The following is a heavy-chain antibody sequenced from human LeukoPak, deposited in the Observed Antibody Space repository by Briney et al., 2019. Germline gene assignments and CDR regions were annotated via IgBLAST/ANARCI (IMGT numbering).Heavy chain of an antibody. CDR3: AKAHIVGAARVFDY. CDR1: GFTFSNAW. J-gene: IGHJ4*02. Sequence: GGSLRLSCAASGFTFSNAWMSWVRQAPGKGLEWVGRIKSKTDGGTTDYAAPVKGRFTISRDDSKNTLYLQMNSLRAEDTAVYYCAKAHIVGAARVFDYWGQGTLVTVSS. D-gene: IGHD1-26*01. V-gene: IGHV3-15*01. CDR2: IKSKTDGGTT.